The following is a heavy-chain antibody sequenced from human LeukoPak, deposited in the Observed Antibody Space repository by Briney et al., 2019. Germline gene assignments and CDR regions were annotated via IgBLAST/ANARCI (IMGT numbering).Heavy chain of an antibody. Sequence: GGSLLLSCAASGFTFISYTMSWVRQAPGKGLEWVSAISGSGGSTYYADSVKGRFTVSRDNSKNTLYLQMNSLRAEDTAVYYCAKDAKYVFFDYWGQGTLVTVSS. CDR1: GFTFISYT. D-gene: IGHD4/OR15-4a*01. V-gene: IGHV3-23*01. CDR2: ISGSGGST. CDR3: AKDAKYVFFDY. J-gene: IGHJ4*02.